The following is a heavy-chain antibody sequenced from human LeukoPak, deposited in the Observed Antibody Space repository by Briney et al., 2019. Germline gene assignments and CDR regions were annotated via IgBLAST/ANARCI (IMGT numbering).Heavy chain of an antibody. D-gene: IGHD1-14*01. CDR1: GFTFSSYA. CDR3: AREGSSRYGFDH. Sequence: GGSLRLSCAASGFTFSSYAMSWVRQAPGKGLEWVANIKQGGSEKYYVDSVKGRFTISRDDAKNSLYLQMSSLKAEDTAVYYCAREGSSRYGFDHWGQGTLVTVSS. J-gene: IGHJ4*02. V-gene: IGHV3-7*04. CDR2: IKQGGSEK.